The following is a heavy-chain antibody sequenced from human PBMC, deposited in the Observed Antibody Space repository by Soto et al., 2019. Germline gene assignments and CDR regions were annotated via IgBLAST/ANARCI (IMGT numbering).Heavy chain of an antibody. J-gene: IGHJ6*02. CDR1: GDXVSSNGDC. Sequence: LSLTCVISGDXVSSNGDCWSWIRQSPARGLEWLGRIYYRSKWFHDYAASVESRMAINPETSRNHFSLQPHYVNTEETAVYYSARVHCSAGTCLDGLDFWGQGKTGTVS. CDR3: ARVHCSAGTCLDGLDF. V-gene: IGHV6-1*01. D-gene: IGHD2-15*01. CDR2: IYYRSKWFH.